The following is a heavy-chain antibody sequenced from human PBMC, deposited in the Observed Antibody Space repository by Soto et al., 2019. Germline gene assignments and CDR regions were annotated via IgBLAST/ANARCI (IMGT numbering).Heavy chain of an antibody. CDR3: ARDLVSIFGVVGGYYGMDV. D-gene: IGHD3-3*01. CDR2: INPSRGGT. J-gene: IGHJ6*02. V-gene: IGHV1-2*02. Sequence: ASVKVSCKASGYTFTGYYLNWVRQAPGQGLEWLGWINPSRGGTNYAQKFQGRVTMTSDTSISTVYMELSRLRSDDTAVYYCARDLVSIFGVVGGYYGMDVWGHGTTVTVSS. CDR1: GYTFTGYY.